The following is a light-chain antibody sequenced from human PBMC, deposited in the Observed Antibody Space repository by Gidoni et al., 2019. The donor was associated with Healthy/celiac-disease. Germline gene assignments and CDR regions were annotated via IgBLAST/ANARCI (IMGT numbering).Light chain of an antibody. CDR2: DAS. CDR3: QQRSNWPPEIT. J-gene: IGKJ5*01. V-gene: IGKV3-11*01. Sequence: EIVLTKSPATLSLSPGERATLSCRASQSVSSYLAWYQQKPGQAPRLLIYDASNRATGIPARFSGSGSGTDFTLTISSLEPEDFAVYYCQQRSNWPPEITFGQXTRLEIK. CDR1: QSVSSY.